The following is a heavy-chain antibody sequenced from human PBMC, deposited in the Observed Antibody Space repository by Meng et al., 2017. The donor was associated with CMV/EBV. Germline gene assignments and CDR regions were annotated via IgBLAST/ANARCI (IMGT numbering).Heavy chain of an antibody. V-gene: IGHV3-21*01. CDR3: ARDKRFQGWFDP. D-gene: IGHD5-24*01. J-gene: IGHJ5*02. CDR1: GFTFSSYS. CDR2: ISSSSSYI. Sequence: GGSLRLSCAASGFTFSSYSMNWVRQATGKGLEWVSSISSSSSYIYYADSVKGRFTISRDNAKNSLYLQMNSLRAEDTAVYYCARDKRFQGWFDPWGQGTLVTVSS.